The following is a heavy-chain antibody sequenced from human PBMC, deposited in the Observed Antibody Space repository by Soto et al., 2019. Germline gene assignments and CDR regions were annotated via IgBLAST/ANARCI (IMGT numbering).Heavy chain of an antibody. J-gene: IGHJ5*02. D-gene: IGHD3-10*01. V-gene: IGHV4-59*13. Sequence: ASETLSLTCTISGGSFSTNYWSWIRQAPGKGLEWIGYTYHTGSTKYNPSLKNRATISVDTSKNQFSLTLNSAAAADTAVYYCATDSAGRGPFDPWGQGILVTVSS. CDR2: TYHTGST. CDR3: ATDSAGRGPFDP. CDR1: GGSFSTNY.